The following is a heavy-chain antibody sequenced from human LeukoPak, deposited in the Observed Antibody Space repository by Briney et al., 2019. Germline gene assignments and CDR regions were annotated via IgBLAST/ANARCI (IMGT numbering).Heavy chain of an antibody. CDR1: RYTFTSYG. CDR3: ARDRTMVRGVIITTLAY. V-gene: IGHV1-18*01. J-gene: IGHJ4*02. Sequence: ASVKVSCKASRYTFTSYGISWVRQAPGQGLEWMGWISAYNGNTNYAQKLQGRVTMTTDTSTSTAYMGLRSLRSDDTAVYYCARDRTMVRGVIITTLAYWGQGTLVTVSS. D-gene: IGHD3-10*01. CDR2: ISAYNGNT.